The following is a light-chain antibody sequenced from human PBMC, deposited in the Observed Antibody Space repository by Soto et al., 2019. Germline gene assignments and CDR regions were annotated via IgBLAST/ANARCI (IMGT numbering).Light chain of an antibody. Sequence: EMVMTQSPVTLSGSPGERVTLSCRASRTISRNLAWYQQKPGQAPRLLIYGASTRATGIPDRFSGSGSGTEFTLTINSLQSEDFAMYYCQPHNNWPFVTFGGGTRVEIK. CDR3: QPHNNWPFVT. CDR2: GAS. V-gene: IGKV3-15*01. CDR1: RTISRN. J-gene: IGKJ4*01.